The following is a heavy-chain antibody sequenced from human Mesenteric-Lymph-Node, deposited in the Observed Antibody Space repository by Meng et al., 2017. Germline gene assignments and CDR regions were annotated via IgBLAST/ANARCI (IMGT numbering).Heavy chain of an antibody. CDR1: GYTFSSYG. V-gene: IGHV1-18*01. D-gene: IGHD6-13*01. J-gene: IGHJ5*02. CDR2: ISAYNGNT. CDR3: ARDPSNLAAGRNWFDP. Sequence: QVHLVQGEAEGKKPGASVKVSCKTSGYTFSSYGISWVRQAPGQGLEWIGWISAYNGNTNNAQRLQGRVTMTTDTSTTTAYMELRSLRSDDTAVYYCARDPSNLAAGRNWFDPWGQGTLVTVSS.